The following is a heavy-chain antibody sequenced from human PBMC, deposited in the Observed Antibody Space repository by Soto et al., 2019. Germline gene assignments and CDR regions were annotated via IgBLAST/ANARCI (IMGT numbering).Heavy chain of an antibody. Sequence: QVQLQESGPGLVKPSGTLSLTCAVSGGSISSSNCWSWVRQPPGKGLEWIGEIYHSGSTNFNPSLNXRLXISVDKSKNHFSPKLNSVTAADTAVYYCARVSGSYYYGMDVWGQGTTVTVSS. CDR3: ARVSGSYYYGMDV. CDR1: GGSISSSNC. CDR2: IYHSGST. V-gene: IGHV4-4*02. J-gene: IGHJ6*02.